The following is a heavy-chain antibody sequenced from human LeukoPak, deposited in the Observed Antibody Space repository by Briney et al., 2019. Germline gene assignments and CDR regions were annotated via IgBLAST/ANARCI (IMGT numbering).Heavy chain of an antibody. CDR3: ARGYCSGGSCSDFDY. V-gene: IGHV3-23*01. CDR2: SSGGNT. CDR1: GFTFSSYA. D-gene: IGHD2-15*01. Sequence: GGSLRLSCATSGFTFSSYAMSWVRQAPGKGLEWVSSSSGGNTYYADSVKGRFTISRDYSKNTLYLQMNSLRAEDTAVYYCARGYCSGGSCSDFDYWGQGTLVTVSS. J-gene: IGHJ4*02.